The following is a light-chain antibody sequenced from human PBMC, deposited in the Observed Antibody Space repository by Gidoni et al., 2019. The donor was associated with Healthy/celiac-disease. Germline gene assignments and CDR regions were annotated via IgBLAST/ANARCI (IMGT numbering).Light chain of an antibody. Sequence: IVLTQTPLSLSVTPGQPPSIPGKSSHSLQHSAGKTYLYWYLQKPGQTPQLLSYEVSNRFSGVTDRFSGSGSGTNFTLKSSRVEDEDVGVYYCMQSMQLPLTFGGGTKVEIK. CDR2: EVS. CDR1: HSLQHSAGKTY. J-gene: IGKJ4*01. V-gene: IGKV2D-29*01. CDR3: MQSMQLPLT.